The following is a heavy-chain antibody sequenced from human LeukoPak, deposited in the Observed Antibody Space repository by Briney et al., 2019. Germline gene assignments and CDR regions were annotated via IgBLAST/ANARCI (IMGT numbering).Heavy chain of an antibody. V-gene: IGHV4-39*01. CDR3: ARLSKGRYFDYIFDF. CDR2: INYIGSS. J-gene: IGHJ4*02. D-gene: IGHD3-9*01. CDR1: DDSVSSSIYF. Sequence: SETLSLTRSVSDDSVSSSIYFWGWIRQPPGKGLEWIGNINYIGSSAYNTSLKSRVTMSVDTSKKRFSLKMTSVTAADTAVYYCARLSKGRYFDYIFDFWGQGTLVTVSS.